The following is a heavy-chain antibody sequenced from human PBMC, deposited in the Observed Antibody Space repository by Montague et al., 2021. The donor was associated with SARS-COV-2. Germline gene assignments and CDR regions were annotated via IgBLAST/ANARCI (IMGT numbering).Heavy chain of an antibody. Sequence: SETLSLTCTVSGGSIGTTTYYWGWIRQPPGKGLEWIGSIYYSGSTYYNSSLKSRVTISLDTSKKQFSLELRFVTAADTAIYYCATRGRGVIPSDYWGQGTLVTVSS. J-gene: IGHJ4*02. CDR1: GGSIGTTTYY. V-gene: IGHV4-39*01. CDR2: IYYSGST. CDR3: ATRGRGVIPSDY. D-gene: IGHD3-10*01.